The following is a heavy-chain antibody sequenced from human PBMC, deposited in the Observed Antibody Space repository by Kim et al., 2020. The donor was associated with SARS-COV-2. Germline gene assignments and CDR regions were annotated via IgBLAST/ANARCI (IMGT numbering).Heavy chain of an antibody. Sequence: GGSLRLSCAASGFTFSSYAMSWVRQAPGKGLEWVSAISGSGGSTYYADSVKGRFTISRDNSKNTLYLQMNSLRAEDTAVYYCAKTVNDCSSTSCYTHDAFDIWGQGTMVTVSS. D-gene: IGHD2-2*02. V-gene: IGHV3-23*01. CDR3: AKTVNDCSSTSCYTHDAFDI. J-gene: IGHJ3*02. CDR2: ISGSGGST. CDR1: GFTFSSYA.